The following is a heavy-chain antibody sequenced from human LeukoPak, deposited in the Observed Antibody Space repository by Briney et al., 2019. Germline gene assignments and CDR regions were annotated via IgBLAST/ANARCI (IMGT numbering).Heavy chain of an antibody. D-gene: IGHD3-10*01. CDR3: TGDRDSGSDLGTFDI. CDR2: IWSDGSNE. V-gene: IGHV3-33*01. Sequence: GGSLRLSCAASGFAFSTYGMHWVRGAPGKGLEWVAVIWSDGSNETYADSVKGRFTISRDNSKNTLFLQMNSLRAEDTDVYYCTGDRDSGSDLGTFDIWGQGTMVTVSS. J-gene: IGHJ3*02. CDR1: GFAFSTYG.